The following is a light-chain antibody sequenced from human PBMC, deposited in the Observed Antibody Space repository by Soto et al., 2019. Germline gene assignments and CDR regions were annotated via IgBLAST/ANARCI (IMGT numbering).Light chain of an antibody. Sequence: DIQMTQSPSYLSASVGERVSVTCRASQSISTFLNWYQQRPGEAPKLLIYAASSLQSGVPSRFRGSGSGADFTLTIGSLQTEDFATYYCQQSYTPPRTFGQGTKVEVK. CDR2: AAS. V-gene: IGKV1-39*01. CDR1: QSISTF. J-gene: IGKJ1*01. CDR3: QQSYTPPRT.